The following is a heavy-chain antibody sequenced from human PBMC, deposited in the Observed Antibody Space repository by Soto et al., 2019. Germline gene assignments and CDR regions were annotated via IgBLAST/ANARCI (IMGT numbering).Heavy chain of an antibody. CDR1: GYTFTSYA. Sequence: QVQLVQSGAEVKKPGASVKVSCKASGYTFTSYAMHWVRQAPGQRLEWMGWINAGNGNTKYSQKFQGRVTITRDTSASTAYMELSSLRSEDTAVYYCWITELLYYYYGMDVWGQGTTVTVSS. J-gene: IGHJ6*02. CDR2: INAGNGNT. D-gene: IGHD3-10*01. CDR3: WITELLYYYYGMDV. V-gene: IGHV1-3*01.